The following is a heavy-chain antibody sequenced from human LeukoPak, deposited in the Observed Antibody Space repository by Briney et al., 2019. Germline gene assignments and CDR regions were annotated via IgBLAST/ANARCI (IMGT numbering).Heavy chain of an antibody. CDR2: ISSSSSTI. J-gene: IGHJ4*02. CDR3: ARSQGYCSSTSCPGEYFDY. V-gene: IGHV3-48*01. CDR1: GFTFSSYS. D-gene: IGHD2-2*01. Sequence: GGSLRLSCAASGFTFSSYSMNWVRQAPGKGLEWVSYISSSSSTIYYADSVKGPFTISRDNAKNSLYLQMNSLRAEDTAVYYCARSQGYCSSTSCPGEYFDYWGQGTLVTVSS.